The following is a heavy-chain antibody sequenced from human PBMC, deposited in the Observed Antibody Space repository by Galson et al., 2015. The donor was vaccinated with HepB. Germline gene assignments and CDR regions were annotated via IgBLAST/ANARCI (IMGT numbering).Heavy chain of an antibody. CDR1: GYTFTSYY. CDR3: ARGGSLVRGLHDY. J-gene: IGHJ4*02. V-gene: IGHV1-46*01. Sequence: SVKVSCKASGYTFTSYYMHWVRQAPGQGLEWMGIINLSGGSTTYAQKFQGRVTMTRDTSTSTAYMALSSLRSEDTAVYYCARGGSLVRGLHDYWGQGTLVTVSS. CDR2: INLSGGST. D-gene: IGHD3-10*01.